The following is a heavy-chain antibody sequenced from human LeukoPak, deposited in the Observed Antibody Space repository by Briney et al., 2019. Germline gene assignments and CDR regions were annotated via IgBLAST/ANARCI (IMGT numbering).Heavy chain of an antibody. D-gene: IGHD6-19*01. CDR1: GGSFSGYY. V-gene: IGHV4-34*01. J-gene: IGHJ3*02. CDR3: ACFSGWYGGDAFDI. Sequence: SETLSLTCAVYGGSFSGYYWSWIRQPPGKGLEWIGEINHSGSTNYNPSLKSRVTISVDTSKNQFSLKLSSVTAADTAVYYCACFSGWYGGDAFDIWGQGTMVTVSS. CDR2: INHSGST.